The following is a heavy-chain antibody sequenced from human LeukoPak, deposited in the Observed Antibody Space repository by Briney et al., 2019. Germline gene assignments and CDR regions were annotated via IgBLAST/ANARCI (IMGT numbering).Heavy chain of an antibody. CDR2: ISYDGNTK. CDR1: GSTFTRYS. J-gene: IGHJ6*02. CDR3: GRPLRPDPSDYIGIDV. Sequence: GSLRLSCVVSGSTFTRYSMHWVRQAPGKGLEWVAVISYDGNTKRYADSAKGRFTISRDNPKNTLFLQMDSLRPEDTGVYYCGRPLRPDPSDYIGIDVWGQGTTVTVSS. V-gene: IGHV3-30-3*01.